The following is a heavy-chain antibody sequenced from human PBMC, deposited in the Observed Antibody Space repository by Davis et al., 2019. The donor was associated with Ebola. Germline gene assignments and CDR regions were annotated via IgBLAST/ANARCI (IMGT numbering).Heavy chain of an antibody. D-gene: IGHD5-24*01. CDR1: GYIFTDYF. J-gene: IGHJ4*02. CDR3: ARDLKGDGYYEE. CDR2: INPSIGNT. V-gene: IGHV1-46*01. Sequence: ASVKVSCKASGYIFTDYFMHWVRQAPGQGLGWMGLINPSIGNTSLAQNFQGRVTLTRDTSTRTVYMELSSLRSDDTAIYYCARDLKGDGYYEEWGQGTLITVSS.